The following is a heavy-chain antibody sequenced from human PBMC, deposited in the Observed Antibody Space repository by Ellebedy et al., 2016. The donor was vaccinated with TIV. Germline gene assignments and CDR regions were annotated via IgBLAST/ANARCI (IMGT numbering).Heavy chain of an antibody. J-gene: IGHJ4*02. CDR3: AGSGLLWFGSFHPPR. V-gene: IGHV3-74*01. CDR2: INSDGSST. CDR1: GFTFSSYW. D-gene: IGHD3-10*01. Sequence: GESLKISXAASGFTFSSYWMHWVRQAPGKGLVWVSRINSDGSSTSYADSVKGRFTISRDNAKNTLYLQMNSLRAEDTAVYYCAGSGLLWFGSFHPPRWGQGTLVTVSS.